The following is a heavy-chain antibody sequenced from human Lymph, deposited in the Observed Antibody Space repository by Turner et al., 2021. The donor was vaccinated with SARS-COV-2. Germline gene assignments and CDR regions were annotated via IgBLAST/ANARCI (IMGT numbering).Heavy chain of an antibody. Sequence: QVQLQESGPGLVKPSQTLSLTSTVSGGSISSGDYYWGWIRQPPGKGLEWIGYIYYSGSTFNNPSLKSRVTISVDTSKNQFSLKLSSVTAADTAVYYCARVVVLRRAYFDYWGQGTLVTVSS. J-gene: IGHJ4*02. CDR1: GGSISSGDYY. V-gene: IGHV4-30-4*01. CDR3: ARVVVLRRAYFDY. D-gene: IGHD2-8*01. CDR2: IYYSGST.